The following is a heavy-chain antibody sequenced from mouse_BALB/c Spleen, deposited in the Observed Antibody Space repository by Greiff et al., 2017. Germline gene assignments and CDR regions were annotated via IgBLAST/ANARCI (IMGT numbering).Heavy chain of an antibody. CDR3: ARYGNYVDWYFDV. Sequence: DVMLVESGGGLVKPGGSLKLSCAASGFTFSSYAVSWVRQTPEKRLEWVASISSGGSTYYPDSVKGRFTISRDNARNILYLQMSSLRSEDTAMYYCARYGNYVDWYFDVWGAGTTVTVSS. CDR2: ISSGGST. CDR1: GFTFSSYA. V-gene: IGHV5-6-5*01. D-gene: IGHD2-1*01. J-gene: IGHJ1*01.